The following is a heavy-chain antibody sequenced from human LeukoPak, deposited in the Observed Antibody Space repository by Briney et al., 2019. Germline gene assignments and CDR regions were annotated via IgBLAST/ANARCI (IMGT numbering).Heavy chain of an antibody. V-gene: IGHV3-23*01. Sequence: GGSLRLSCAASGFTFSSYAVSWVRQAPGKGLEWVSAISSSGASTYYADSVKGRFTISRDNSKNTLYLKMNSLRAEDTAVYYCAKGQWLALDYWGQGTLVTVFS. CDR1: GFTFSSYA. J-gene: IGHJ4*02. CDR2: ISSSGAST. D-gene: IGHD6-19*01. CDR3: AKGQWLALDY.